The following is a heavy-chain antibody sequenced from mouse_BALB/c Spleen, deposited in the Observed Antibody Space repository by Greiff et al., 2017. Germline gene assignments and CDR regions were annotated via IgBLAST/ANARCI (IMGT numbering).Heavy chain of an antibody. CDR2: ISSGGST. J-gene: IGHJ2*01. V-gene: IGHV5-6-5*01. D-gene: IGHD1-1*01. Sequence: EVKVVESGGGLVKPGGSLKLSCAASGFTFSSYAMSWVRQTPEKRLEWVASISSGGSTYYPDSVKGRFTISRDNARNILYLQMSSLRSEDTAMYYCARGPGSSPFDYWGQGTTLTVSS. CDR3: ARGPGSSPFDY. CDR1: GFTFSSYA.